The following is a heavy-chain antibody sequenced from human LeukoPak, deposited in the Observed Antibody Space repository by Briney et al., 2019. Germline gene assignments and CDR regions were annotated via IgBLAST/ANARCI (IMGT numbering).Heavy chain of an antibody. Sequence: GESLKISCKGSGYSFTSYWIGWVRQMPGKGLEWMGIIYPGGSDTRYSPSFQGQVTISVDKSISTVYLQWNSLKASDSAMYYCGASPSPTGTERYYWGQGTLVTVSS. J-gene: IGHJ4*02. CDR3: GASPSPTGTERYY. V-gene: IGHV5-51*01. CDR1: GYSFTSYW. CDR2: IYPGGSDT. D-gene: IGHD1-1*01.